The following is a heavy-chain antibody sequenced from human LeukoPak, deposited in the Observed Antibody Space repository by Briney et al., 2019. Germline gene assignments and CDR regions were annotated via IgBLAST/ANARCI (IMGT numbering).Heavy chain of an antibody. Sequence: PSGTLSLTCTVSGFSISSYYWSWIRQPAGKGLEWIGRIYTSGSTNNNPSLKIRRTMSVATSKTQFSLKLGSVTAADTAVYSCARSYSSSWATYCDYWGQGTLVTVSS. CDR3: ARSYSSSWATYCDY. D-gene: IGHD6-13*01. V-gene: IGHV4-4*07. CDR2: IYTSGST. J-gene: IGHJ4*02. CDR1: GFSISSYY.